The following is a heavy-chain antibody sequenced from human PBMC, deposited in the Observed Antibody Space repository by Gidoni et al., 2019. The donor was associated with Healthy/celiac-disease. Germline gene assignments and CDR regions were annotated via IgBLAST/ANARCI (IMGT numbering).Heavy chain of an antibody. Sequence: FSSYGMHWVRQAPGKGLEWVAVIWYDGSNKYYADSVKGRFTISRDNSKNTLYLQMNSLRAEDTAVYYCARDGSGYYDSSGYPRGGAFDIWGQGTMVTVSS. CDR3: ARDGSGYYDSSGYPRGGAFDI. D-gene: IGHD3-22*01. CDR2: IWYDGSNK. J-gene: IGHJ3*02. V-gene: IGHV3-33*01. CDR1: FSSYG.